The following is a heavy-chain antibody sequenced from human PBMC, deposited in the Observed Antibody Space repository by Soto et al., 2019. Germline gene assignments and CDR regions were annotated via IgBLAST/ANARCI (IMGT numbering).Heavy chain of an antibody. CDR1: GGSISNDAYS. CDR2: IYYTGST. V-gene: IGHV4-30-2*06. D-gene: IGHD2-2*01. CDR3: ARGGFQLLPDY. Sequence: SETLSLTCAVSGGSISNDAYSWSWIRQSSGKGLEWIGYIYYTGSTYYNPSPKSRVTISIDKSKNQFSLKLTSVTAADTAVYYCARGGFQLLPDYWGRGTLVTVSS. J-gene: IGHJ4*01.